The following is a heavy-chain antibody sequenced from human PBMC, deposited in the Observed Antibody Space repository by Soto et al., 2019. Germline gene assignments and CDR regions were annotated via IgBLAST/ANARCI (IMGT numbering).Heavy chain of an antibody. D-gene: IGHD5-18*01. J-gene: IGHJ4*02. Sequence: PGGSLRLSCVASGFTFDDYAMHWVRQAPGKGLEWVSGISWNSGSIGYADSVKGRFTISRDNAKNSLYLQMNSLRAEDTALYYCAKATVDTAMVPAHFDYWGQGTLVTVSS. CDR1: GFTFDDYA. V-gene: IGHV3-9*01. CDR3: AKATVDTAMVPAHFDY. CDR2: ISWNSGSI.